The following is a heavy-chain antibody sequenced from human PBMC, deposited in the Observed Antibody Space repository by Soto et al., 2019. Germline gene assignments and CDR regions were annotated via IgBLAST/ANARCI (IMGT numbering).Heavy chain of an antibody. CDR1: GFTFSSHS. CDR2: ISYDGSNK. CDR3: ARDWSPSGDLDY. Sequence: QVQLVESGGGVVQPGRSLRLSCAASGFTFSSHSIQWVRQAPGKGLEWVAVISYDGSNKYYADSVKGRFTISRDNSKNTAYLQMNSLRDEDTAVFYCARDWSPSGDLDYWGQGTLVIVSS. D-gene: IGHD3-10*01. J-gene: IGHJ4*02. V-gene: IGHV3-30-3*01.